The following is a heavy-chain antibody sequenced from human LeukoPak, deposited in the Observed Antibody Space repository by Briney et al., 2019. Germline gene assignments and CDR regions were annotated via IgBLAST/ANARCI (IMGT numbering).Heavy chain of an antibody. CDR3: AREGIWPSDS. J-gene: IGHJ4*02. CDR1: GFTFSSHW. Sequence: PGGSLRLSCAASGFTFSSHWMHWVRQAPGKGLVWVSRINGDGTNTPYVDSVKGRFTISRDNVKNTLYLQMNSLRAEDTAVYYCAREGIWPSDSWGQGTLVTVSS. V-gene: IGHV3-74*01. CDR2: INGDGTNT. D-gene: IGHD2-15*01.